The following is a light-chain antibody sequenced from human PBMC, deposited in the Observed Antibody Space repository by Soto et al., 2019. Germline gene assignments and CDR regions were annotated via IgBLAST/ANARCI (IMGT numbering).Light chain of an antibody. Sequence: DIQMTRSPSSLSASVGDRVTITCRASQSINSYLNWYQQKPEQAPNLLIYAASSLQSGVPSRFSGSGSGTDFTLTISSLQPEDCATYYCQHSYSTPYTVGQGTKVEIK. V-gene: IGKV1-39*01. J-gene: IGKJ2*01. CDR3: QHSYSTPYT. CDR1: QSINSY. CDR2: AAS.